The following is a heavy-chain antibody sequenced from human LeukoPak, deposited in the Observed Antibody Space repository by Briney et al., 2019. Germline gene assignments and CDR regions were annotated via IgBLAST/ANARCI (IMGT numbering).Heavy chain of an antibody. CDR2: IISIFGTA. J-gene: IGHJ6*03. Sequence: SVKVSCTAAGGTFSSYAISWVRQAPGQGLVWRGGIISIFGTAHYAQKFQGRVTITTDESTSTAYMELSSLRSEDTAVYYCARAVDTAMVYYYYMDVWGKGTTVTVSS. CDR3: ARAVDTAMVYYYYMDV. D-gene: IGHD5-18*01. CDR1: GGTFSSYA. V-gene: IGHV1-69*05.